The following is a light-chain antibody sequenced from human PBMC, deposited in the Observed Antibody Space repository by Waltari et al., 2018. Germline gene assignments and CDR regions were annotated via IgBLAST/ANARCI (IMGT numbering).Light chain of an antibody. V-gene: IGLV1-47*01. J-gene: IGLJ3*02. CDR1: TSNIGSNY. Sequence: QSVLTQPPSASGTPGQRVTIFCSGSTSNIGSNYVYWYQHLPGTAPKVPIYRNNQRPSGVPDRFSGSKSDTSASLAISGLRSEDDAHYYCAVWDDSLSGWVFGGGTKVTVL. CDR3: AVWDDSLSGWV. CDR2: RNN.